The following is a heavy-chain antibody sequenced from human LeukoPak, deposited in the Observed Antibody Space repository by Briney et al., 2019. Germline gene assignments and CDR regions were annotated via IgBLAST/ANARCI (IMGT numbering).Heavy chain of an antibody. CDR2: ISAYNGNT. V-gene: IGHV1-18*01. J-gene: IGHJ5*02. CDR3: ARGKGYDYGDSFDP. D-gene: IGHD4-17*01. CDR1: GYTFASYG. Sequence: ASVKVSCKAYGYTFASYGISWVRQAPGQGLKWMGWISAYNGNTNYAQKLQGRVTMTTDTSTSTAYMELRSLRSDDTAVYYCARGKGYDYGDSFDPWGQGTLVTVSS.